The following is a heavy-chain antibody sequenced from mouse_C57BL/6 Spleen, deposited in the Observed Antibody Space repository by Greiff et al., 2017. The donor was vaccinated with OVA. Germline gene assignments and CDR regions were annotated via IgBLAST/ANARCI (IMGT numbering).Heavy chain of an antibody. Sequence: QVQLQQSGPELVKPGASVKISCKASGYAFSSSWMNWVKQRPGTGLEWIGRIYPGDGDTNYNGKFKGKATLTADKSSSTAYMQLSSLTSEDSAVYFCARSDVYYDCYFDVWGTGTTVTVSS. CDR2: IYPGDGDT. CDR3: ARSDVYYDCYFDV. J-gene: IGHJ1*03. V-gene: IGHV1-82*01. CDR1: GYAFSSSW. D-gene: IGHD2-3*01.